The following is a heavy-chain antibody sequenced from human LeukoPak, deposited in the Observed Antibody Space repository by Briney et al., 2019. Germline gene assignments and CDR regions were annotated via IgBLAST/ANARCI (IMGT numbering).Heavy chain of an antibody. J-gene: IGHJ4*02. CDR2: IYYSGST. V-gene: IGHV4-59*08. CDR3: ARGVYIAAAQYGY. D-gene: IGHD6-13*01. Sequence: PSETLSLTCTVSGGSISSYYWSWIRQPPGKGLEWIGYIYYSGSTNYNPSLKSRVTISVDTSKNQSSLKLNSVTAADTAVYYCARGVYIAAAQYGYWGQGTLVTVSS. CDR1: GGSISSYY.